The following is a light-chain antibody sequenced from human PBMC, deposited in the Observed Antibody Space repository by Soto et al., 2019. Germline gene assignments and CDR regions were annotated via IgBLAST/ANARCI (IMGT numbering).Light chain of an antibody. CDR2: DVT. Sequence: QSVLTQPASVSGSPGQSITISCTGTTSDVGGYNYVSWYQQHPGKVPKLILYDVTNRPSGVSDRLSASKSGNTASLTISGLQAEDEADYYCVSYTSSSTLVFGGGTKVTVL. J-gene: IGLJ3*02. V-gene: IGLV2-14*01. CDR3: VSYTSSSTLV. CDR1: TSDVGGYNY.